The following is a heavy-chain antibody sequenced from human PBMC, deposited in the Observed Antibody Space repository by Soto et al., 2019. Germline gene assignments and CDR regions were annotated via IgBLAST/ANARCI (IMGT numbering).Heavy chain of an antibody. CDR2: IIPIFGTA. Sequence: ASVKVSCKVSGGTFSSYAISWVRQAPGQGLEWMGGIIPIFGTANYAQKFQGRVTITADKSTSTAYMELSSLRSEDTAVYYCAREPYDYGDYNYYYGMDVWGQGTTVTVSS. CDR3: AREPYDYGDYNYYYGMDV. CDR1: GGTFSSYA. J-gene: IGHJ6*02. D-gene: IGHD4-17*01. V-gene: IGHV1-69*06.